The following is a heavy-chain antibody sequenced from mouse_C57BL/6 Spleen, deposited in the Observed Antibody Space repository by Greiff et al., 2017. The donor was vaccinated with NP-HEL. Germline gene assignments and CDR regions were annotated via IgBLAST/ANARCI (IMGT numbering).Heavy chain of an antibody. CDR3: ARYDYSLYYFDY. CDR1: GYTFTSYT. V-gene: IGHV1-4*01. CDR2: INPSSGYT. D-gene: IGHD2-4*01. J-gene: IGHJ2*01. Sequence: VQLQQSGAELARPGASVKMSCKASGYTFTSYTMHWVKQRPGRGLEWIGYINPSSGYTKYNQKFKNKATLTADKPSSTAYMQLSSLTSEDSAVYYCARYDYSLYYFDYWGQGTTLTVSS.